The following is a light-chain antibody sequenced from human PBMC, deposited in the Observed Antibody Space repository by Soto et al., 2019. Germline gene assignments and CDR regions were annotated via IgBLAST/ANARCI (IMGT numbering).Light chain of an antibody. J-gene: IGKJ1*01. Sequence: DIQMSQFPSSVSASVVYRVTITCRASQSISVLLAWYQQKPGKAPNLLIYQASRLESGVPSRFSGSGSGTEFTLTSSSLQPDDLATYYCQQHQTYSTFGQGTKVDIK. CDR2: QAS. CDR1: QSISVL. CDR3: QQHQTYST. V-gene: IGKV1-5*03.